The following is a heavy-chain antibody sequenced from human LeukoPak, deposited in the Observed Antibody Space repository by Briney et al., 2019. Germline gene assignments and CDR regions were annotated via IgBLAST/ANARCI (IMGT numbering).Heavy chain of an antibody. CDR1: GFTFSNYA. D-gene: IGHD3-10*01. V-gene: IGHV3-30-3*01. CDR2: ISYDGSNK. J-gene: IGHJ4*02. Sequence: GRSLRLSCAASGFTFSNYAIHWVRQAPGKGLEWVAVISYDGSNKYYADSVNGRLTISRDTSKDTLYLQMNSLRAEDTAVYYCARHGSGEIDYWGQGTLVTVSS. CDR3: ARHGSGEIDY.